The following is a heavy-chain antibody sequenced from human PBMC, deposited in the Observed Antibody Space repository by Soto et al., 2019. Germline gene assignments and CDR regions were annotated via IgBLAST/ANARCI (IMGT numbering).Heavy chain of an antibody. D-gene: IGHD1-1*01. CDR2: IYHTGRI. Sequence: NPSETLSLTCTVSGGSISSSSYYWAWIRQPPGKGLEWIGSIYHTGRIYYNASLKSRLTISLDTSKNQFSLKLSSVTAADTAVYYCARHLSTTIAPLPIDYWGQGTLVTVSS. CDR3: ARHLSTTIAPLPIDY. CDR1: GGSISSSSYY. J-gene: IGHJ4*02. V-gene: IGHV4-39*01.